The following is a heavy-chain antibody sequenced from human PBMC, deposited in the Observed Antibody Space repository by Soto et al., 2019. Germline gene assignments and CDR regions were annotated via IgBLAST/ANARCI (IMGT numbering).Heavy chain of an antibody. J-gene: IGHJ5*02. V-gene: IGHV4-39*01. Sequence: SETLSLTCTVSGGSISSSSYYWGWIRQPPGKGLEWIGSIYYSGSTYYNPSLKSRVTISVDTSKNQFSLKLSSVTAADTAVYYCARRKDSSGYYYWFDPWGQGTLVTVSS. CDR1: GGSISSSSYY. D-gene: IGHD3-22*01. CDR3: ARRKDSSGYYYWFDP. CDR2: IYYSGST.